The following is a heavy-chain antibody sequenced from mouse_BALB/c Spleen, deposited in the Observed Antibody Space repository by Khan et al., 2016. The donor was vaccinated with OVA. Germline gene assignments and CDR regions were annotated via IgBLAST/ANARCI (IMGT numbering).Heavy chain of an antibody. J-gene: IGHJ3*01. V-gene: IGHV3-2*02. D-gene: IGHD4-1*01. CDR3: AMGRTY. CDR2: ISYSGRT. Sequence: EVKLQESGPGLVKPSQSLSLTCTVTGYSITSDYAWNWIRQFPGNKLEWMGYISYSGRTSYNPSLKSRISVTRDTPKNQFFLQLNSVTTEDTATYYCAMGRTYWGQGTLVTVSA. CDR1: GYSITSDYA.